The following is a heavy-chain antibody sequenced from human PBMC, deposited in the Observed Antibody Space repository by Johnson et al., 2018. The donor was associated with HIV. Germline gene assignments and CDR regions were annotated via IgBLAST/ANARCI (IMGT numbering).Heavy chain of an antibody. V-gene: IGHV3-53*01. CDR3: ARSKLQFLAPDAFDI. D-gene: IGHD5-24*01. CDR1: GFNVSDNY. J-gene: IGHJ3*02. CDR2: TYSGGAT. Sequence: VQLVESGGGLAQPGGSLGLSCAASGFNVSDNYMNWVRQAPGKGLEWVSITYSGGATKSADSVKGRFTVSSDSSINALYLQIYTLRVEDTAVYYCARSKLQFLAPDAFDIWGQGTMVTVSS.